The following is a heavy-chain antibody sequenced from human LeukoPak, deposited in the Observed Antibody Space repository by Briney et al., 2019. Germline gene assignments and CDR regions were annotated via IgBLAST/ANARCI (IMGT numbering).Heavy chain of an antibody. Sequence: SESLSLTCTVSGGSISGYYWSWIRQPPGKGLEWIGYIYYSGTTDYSPSLRSRVTMSLDTSKNQFSLKLSSVTTADTAVYYCARMGAIAGASANPDYWGQGTLVSVSS. CDR3: ARMGAIAGASANPDY. CDR2: IYYSGTT. J-gene: IGHJ4*02. CDR1: GGSISGYY. V-gene: IGHV4-59*01. D-gene: IGHD4/OR15-4a*01.